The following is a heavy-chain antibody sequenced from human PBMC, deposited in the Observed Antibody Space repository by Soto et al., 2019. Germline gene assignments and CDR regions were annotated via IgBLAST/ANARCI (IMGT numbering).Heavy chain of an antibody. J-gene: IGHJ4*02. Sequence: SETLSLTCAVYGGSFSGYYLSWIRQPPGKGLEWIGEINHSGSTNYNPSLKSRVTISVDTSKNQFSLKLSSVTAADTAVYYCARGGSIVAGKPLDYWGQGTLVTVSS. D-gene: IGHD5-12*01. CDR2: INHSGST. CDR3: ARGGSIVAGKPLDY. V-gene: IGHV4-34*01. CDR1: GGSFSGYY.